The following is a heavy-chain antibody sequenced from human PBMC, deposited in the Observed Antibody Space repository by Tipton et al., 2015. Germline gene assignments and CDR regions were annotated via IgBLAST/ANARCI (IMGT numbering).Heavy chain of an antibody. CDR3: ARHDFWSGYYEDAFDI. Sequence: LRLSCTISGGSVSSSYYWGWIRQSPGKGLEWIASIYYSGSTYYNPSLKSRVTISVDTSENQFSLKLSSVTAADTAVYYCARHDFWSGYYEDAFDIWGQGTMVTVSS. D-gene: IGHD3-3*01. CDR1: GGSVSSSYY. CDR2: IYYSGST. J-gene: IGHJ3*02. V-gene: IGHV4-39*01.